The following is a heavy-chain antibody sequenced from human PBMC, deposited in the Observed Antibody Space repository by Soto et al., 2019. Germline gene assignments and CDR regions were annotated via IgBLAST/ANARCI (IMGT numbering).Heavy chain of an antibody. CDR1: GFTFSSYS. CDR2: ISSSSSTI. D-gene: IGHD5-18*01. CDR3: ASIPRGYSYFDY. Sequence: VQLVESGGGLVQPGGSLRLSCAASGFTFSSYSMNWVRQAPGKGLEWVSYISSSSSTIYYADSVKGRFTISRDNAKNSLYLQMNSLRDEDTAVYDCASIPRGYSYFDYWGQGTLVTVSS. J-gene: IGHJ4*02. V-gene: IGHV3-48*02.